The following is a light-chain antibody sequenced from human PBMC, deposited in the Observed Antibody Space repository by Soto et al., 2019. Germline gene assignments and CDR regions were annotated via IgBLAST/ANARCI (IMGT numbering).Light chain of an antibody. CDR1: SSDVGSSNL. V-gene: IGLV2-23*01. Sequence: QSVLTQSASVSGSPGQSITISFTGSSSDVGSSNLVSWYQHHPGKAPKLMIYEGTRRPSGVSNRFSGSKSGSTASLTISALQAEDEADYCSSYAGSSTFVFGTGTKVTVL. CDR3: SSYAGSSTFV. J-gene: IGLJ1*01. CDR2: EGT.